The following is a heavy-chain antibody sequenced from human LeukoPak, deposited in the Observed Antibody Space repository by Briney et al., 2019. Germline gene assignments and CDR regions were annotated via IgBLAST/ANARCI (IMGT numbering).Heavy chain of an antibody. CDR2: IYYCGSS. D-gene: IGHD3-22*01. Sequence: PSETLSLTCTVSGGSISSYYWSWIRQPPGKGLEWIGHIYYCGSSNYNPSLKSRVTISVDTSKNQFSLKLSSVTAADTAVYYCAGRESGYYFYWGQGTLVTVSS. J-gene: IGHJ4*02. V-gene: IGHV4-59*08. CDR3: AGRESGYYFY. CDR1: GGSISSYY.